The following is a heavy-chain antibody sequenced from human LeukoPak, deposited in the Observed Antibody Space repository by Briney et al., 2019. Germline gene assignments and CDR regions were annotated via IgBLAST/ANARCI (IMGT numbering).Heavy chain of an antibody. CDR1: VFTFSNAG. J-gene: IGHJ4*02. D-gene: IGHD2-15*01. CDR2: IKSKTDGGTT. V-gene: IGHV3-15*07. Sequence: GGCLRLSCAASVFTFSNAGMNWVRQAPWKGLEWVGRIKSKTDGGTTDYAAPVKGRFTISRDDSKSTLHLQMNSLKTEDTAVYYCTTDGGYFDYWGQGTLVTVSS. CDR3: TTDGGYFDY.